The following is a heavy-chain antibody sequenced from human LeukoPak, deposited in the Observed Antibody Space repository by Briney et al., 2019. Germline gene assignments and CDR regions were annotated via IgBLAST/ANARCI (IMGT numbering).Heavy chain of an antibody. CDR3: ARLRITMVRGVTIYYSYYYMDV. Sequence: SDTLSLTCAVAGDSISNYYWSWIRQPPGKVLEWIGYIYYSWSTNYNPSLKSRVTISVDTSKNQFSLKLSSVTAADTAVYYCARLRITMVRGVTIYYSYYYMDVWGKGTTVTISS. V-gene: IGHV4-59*12. CDR2: IYYSWST. CDR1: GDSISNYY. J-gene: IGHJ6*03. D-gene: IGHD3-10*01.